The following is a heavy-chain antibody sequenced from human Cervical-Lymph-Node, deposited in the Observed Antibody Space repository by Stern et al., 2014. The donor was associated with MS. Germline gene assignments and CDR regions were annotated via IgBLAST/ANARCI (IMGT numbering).Heavy chain of an antibody. D-gene: IGHD4-17*01. CDR3: AREGDYGDYEY. Sequence: QVQLQESGPGLVKPSQTLSLTCNVSGGSVTSCGYYWHWIRQYPGKDLEWIGYIYYLGRTYYNPSLKGRVSISEDTSTNQVSLKVTSVTAADTAVYYCAREGDYGDYEYWGQGTLVTVSS. CDR2: IYYLGRT. CDR1: GGSVTSCGYY. J-gene: IGHJ4*02. V-gene: IGHV4-31*02.